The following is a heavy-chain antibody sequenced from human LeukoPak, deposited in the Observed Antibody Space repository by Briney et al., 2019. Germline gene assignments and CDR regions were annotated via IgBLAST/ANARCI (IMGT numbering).Heavy chain of an antibody. D-gene: IGHD2-2*01. Sequence: SETLSLTCTVSGGSFSSGSYYWSWVRQPPGEGLEWLGCFYYKGSANYNPSLKSRFTISADTSKNQFSLRLTSVTVADTAVYYCARGGIQLTDYWGQGTLVTVSS. V-gene: IGHV4-61*01. CDR2: FYYKGSA. CDR1: GGSFSSGSYY. J-gene: IGHJ4*02. CDR3: ARGGIQLTDY.